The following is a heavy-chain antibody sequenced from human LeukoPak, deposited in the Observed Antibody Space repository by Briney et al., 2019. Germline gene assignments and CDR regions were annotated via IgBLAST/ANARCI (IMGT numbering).Heavy chain of an antibody. J-gene: IGHJ4*02. CDR2: IYSGGST. CDR3: ARDGVAFGGVYFDY. CDR1: GFTVSSNY. D-gene: IGHD3-16*01. V-gene: IGHV3-66*01. Sequence: GGSLRLSCAASGFTVSSNYMSWVRQAPGKGLEWVSVIYSGGSTYYADSVKGRFTISRDNSKNTLYLQMNSLRAEDTAVYYCARDGVAFGGVYFDYWGQGTLATVPS.